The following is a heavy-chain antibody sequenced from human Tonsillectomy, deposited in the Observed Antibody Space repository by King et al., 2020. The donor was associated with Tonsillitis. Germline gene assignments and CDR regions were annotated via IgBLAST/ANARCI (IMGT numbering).Heavy chain of an antibody. CDR1: GFTFSTYS. CDR2: ITSSSHYI. J-gene: IGHJ6*02. V-gene: IGHV3-21*01. Sequence: EVQLVASGGGLVKPGGSLRLSCAASGFTFSTYSMNWVRQAPGKGLEWVSSITSSSHYIYYADSVKGRFTISRDNAKNSLFLQMSSLRAEDTAVYYCARGPAAAGTFAMDVWGQGTTVTVSS. CDR3: ARGPAAAGTFAMDV. D-gene: IGHD6-13*01.